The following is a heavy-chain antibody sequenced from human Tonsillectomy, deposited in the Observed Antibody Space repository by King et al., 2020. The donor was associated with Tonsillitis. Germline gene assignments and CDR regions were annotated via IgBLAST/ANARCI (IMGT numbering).Heavy chain of an antibody. CDR2: IWYDGSNK. Sequence: VQLVESGGGVVQPGRSLRLSCAASGFTFRNYAMHWVRQAQGKGLEWVAVIWYDGSNKYYADSVKGRFTISRDNSKNTLFLQMSSLRAEDTAVYYCARPNRPLLEWLFAEFDYWGQGALVTVSS. J-gene: IGHJ4*02. V-gene: IGHV3-33*01. CDR1: GFTFRNYA. D-gene: IGHD3-3*01. CDR3: ARPNRPLLEWLFAEFDY.